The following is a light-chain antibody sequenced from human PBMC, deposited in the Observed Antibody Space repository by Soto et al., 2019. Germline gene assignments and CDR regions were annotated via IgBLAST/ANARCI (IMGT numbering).Light chain of an antibody. CDR2: DVS. V-gene: IGLV2-14*01. Sequence: QSALTQPASVSGSPGQSITISCTGTSSDVGGYNYVSWYQLHPGKAPKLMIYDVSNRPSGVSNRFSGYKSGNTASLTISGLQAEDEADYYCSSYTSSSTPVVFGGGTKLTVL. J-gene: IGLJ2*01. CDR1: SSDVGGYNY. CDR3: SSYTSSSTPVV.